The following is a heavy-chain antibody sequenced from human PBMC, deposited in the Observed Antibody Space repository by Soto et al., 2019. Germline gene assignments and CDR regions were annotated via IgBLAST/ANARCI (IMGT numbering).Heavy chain of an antibody. D-gene: IGHD2-15*01. CDR2: ISPSSSYI. CDR3: ARGEFVVVVAATDY. J-gene: IGHJ4*02. CDR1: GFTFSSYS. Sequence: EVQLVESGGGLVKPGGSLRLSCAASGFTFSSYSMNWVRQAPGKGLEWVSSISPSSSYIYYADSVKGRFTISRDNAKNSVYLQMNSLRAEDTAVYYCARGEFVVVVAATDYWGQGSLVTVSS. V-gene: IGHV3-21*06.